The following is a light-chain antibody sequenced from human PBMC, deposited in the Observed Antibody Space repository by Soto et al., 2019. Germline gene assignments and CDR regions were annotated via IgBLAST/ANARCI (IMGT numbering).Light chain of an antibody. V-gene: IGKV1-5*01. CDR1: QSINNW. CDR3: HQYDTYPRT. Sequence: DIQMTQSPSTLSASVGDRVTITCRASQSINNWLAWYQQKPGKAPKILIYDASSLQSGVPSRFSGSRSGTEFTLTISSLQPDDFAPYSCHQYDTYPRTFGQGTKVEIK. J-gene: IGKJ1*01. CDR2: DAS.